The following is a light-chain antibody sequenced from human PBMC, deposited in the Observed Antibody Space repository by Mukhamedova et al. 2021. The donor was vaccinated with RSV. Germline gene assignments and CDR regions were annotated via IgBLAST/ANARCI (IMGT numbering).Light chain of an antibody. CDR2: DAS. V-gene: IGKV1-13*02. CDR3: QQFKSFPIT. J-gene: IGKJ5*01. Sequence: WYQRRVHGKAPKLLIYDASSLENGVPLRFSGSGSGTDFTLTVTSLWPEDFATYYRQQFKSFPITFGQGTRVEIK.